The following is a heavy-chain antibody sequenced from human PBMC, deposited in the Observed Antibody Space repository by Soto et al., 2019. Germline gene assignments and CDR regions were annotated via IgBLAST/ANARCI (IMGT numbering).Heavy chain of an antibody. J-gene: IGHJ5*02. CDR1: GFTFSNYW. D-gene: IGHD2-21*02. CDR3: VRDAYCNGDCPRGFDP. CDR2: INSDGSSA. V-gene: IGHV3-74*01. Sequence: GGSLRLSCAASGFTFSNYWMHWVRQAPGKGLVWVSRINSDGSSAIYADSVKGRFTISRDNAKNTLFLQMDSLRAEDTAVYYCVRDAYCNGDCPRGFDPWGQGTLVTVSS.